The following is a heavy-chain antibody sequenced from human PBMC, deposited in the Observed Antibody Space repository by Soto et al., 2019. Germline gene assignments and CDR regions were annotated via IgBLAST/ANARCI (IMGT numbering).Heavy chain of an antibody. Sequence: ELQLVESGGGLVQPGGSLRLSCAASGFTFSSYSMNWVRQAPGEGLQWVSYISSSSGTIYYADSVKGRFTISRDNAKNSLYLQMNSLRDEDTAVYYCVGWYNFDYWGQGTLVTVSS. CDR2: ISSSSGTI. D-gene: IGHD6-19*01. V-gene: IGHV3-48*02. J-gene: IGHJ4*02. CDR3: VGWYNFDY. CDR1: GFTFSSYS.